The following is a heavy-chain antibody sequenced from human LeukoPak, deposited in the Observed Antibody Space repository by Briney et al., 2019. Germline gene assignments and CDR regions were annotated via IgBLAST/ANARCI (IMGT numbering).Heavy chain of an antibody. CDR2: ISYDGSNK. J-gene: IGHJ6*02. CDR3: ARDLEEAMMGSYYYYGMDV. V-gene: IGHV3-30-3*01. Sequence: PGGSLRLSCAASGFTFSSYAMHWVRQAPGKGLEWVAVISYDGSNKYYADSVKGRFTISRDNSKNTLYLQMNSLRAEDTAVYYCARDLEEAMMGSYYYYGMDVWGQGTTVTVSS. CDR1: GFTFSSYA. D-gene: IGHD3-22*01.